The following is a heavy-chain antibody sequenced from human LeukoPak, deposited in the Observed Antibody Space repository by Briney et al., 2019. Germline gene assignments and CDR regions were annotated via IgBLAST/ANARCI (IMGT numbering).Heavy chain of an antibody. CDR3: ARGPYSYASSGCFDY. J-gene: IGHJ4*02. V-gene: IGHV4-59*08. CDR2: IYYSWIT. CDR1: GGSISSYY. D-gene: IGHD3-22*01. Sequence: SETLSLTCTVSGGSISSYYWIWIRQPPGKGLECIGYIYYSWITNYNPSLKRRITIPVNTSQNHFFLRMNSFTTTDPGMYYFARGPYSYASSGCFDYWGQGALVTVSS.